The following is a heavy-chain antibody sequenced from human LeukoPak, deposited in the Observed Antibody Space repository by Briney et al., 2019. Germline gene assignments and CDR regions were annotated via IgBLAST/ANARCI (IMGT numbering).Heavy chain of an antibody. CDR2: IFGSGDTT. J-gene: IGHJ4*02. D-gene: IGHD3-10*01. CDR3: AKRNTMVRGRPCFDN. Sequence: GGSLRLSCAASGFTFSNYAMNWVRQAPGKGLEWVSIIFGSGDTTYYADSVKGRFTVSRDNSKNTLYLQMNSLRPEDTAIYYCAKRNTMVRGRPCFDNWGQGLLVTVSS. CDR1: GFTFSNYA. V-gene: IGHV3-23*01.